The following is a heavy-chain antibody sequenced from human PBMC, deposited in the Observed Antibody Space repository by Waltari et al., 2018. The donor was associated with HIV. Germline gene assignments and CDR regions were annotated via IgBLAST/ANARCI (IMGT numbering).Heavy chain of an antibody. V-gene: IGHV1-2*02. Sequence: QVQLVQSGAEVKKPGASVKVSCTASGYAFAGYYVHWVRQAPGQGFEWMGWSNRRGGGTDWTQQFKERGTMTRDTSSGRADWELSRLKSDDTAGYYGARGGRGFLEWSGPVYWGQGSLVTVSS. J-gene: IGHJ4*02. D-gene: IGHD3-3*01. CDR2: SNRRGGGT. CDR1: GYAFAGYY. CDR3: ARGGRGFLEWSGPVY.